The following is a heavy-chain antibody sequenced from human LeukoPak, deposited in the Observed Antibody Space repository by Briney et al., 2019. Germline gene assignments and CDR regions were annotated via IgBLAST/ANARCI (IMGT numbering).Heavy chain of an antibody. CDR2: INHSGST. Sequence: SETLSLTCAVYGGSFSGFYWSWIRQPPGKGLEWIGEINHSGSTNYNPSLKSRVTISVDTSKNQFSLKLSSVTAADTAVYYCAREAVVAKRGYYFDYWGQGTLVTVSS. CDR1: GGSFSGFY. J-gene: IGHJ4*02. D-gene: IGHD3-22*01. CDR3: AREAVVAKRGYYFDY. V-gene: IGHV4-34*01.